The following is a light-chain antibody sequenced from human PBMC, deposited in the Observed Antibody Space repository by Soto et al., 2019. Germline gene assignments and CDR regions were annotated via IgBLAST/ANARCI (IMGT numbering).Light chain of an antibody. CDR2: LNSDGSH. J-gene: IGLJ3*02. CDR3: QTWGTGIRV. Sequence: QSVLTQSPSASASLGASVKLTCTLSSGHSSYAIAWHQQQPEKGPRYLMKLNSDGSHTKGDGIPDRFSGSSSGAECYLTISSLQTEDEGDYYCQTWGTGIRVFGGGTKVTVL. CDR1: SGHSSYA. V-gene: IGLV4-69*01.